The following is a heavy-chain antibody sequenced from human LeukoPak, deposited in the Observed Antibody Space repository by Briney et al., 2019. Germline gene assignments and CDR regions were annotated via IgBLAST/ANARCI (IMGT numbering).Heavy chain of an antibody. J-gene: IGHJ5*02. CDR1: GYTFTSYD. CDR2: MNPNSGNT. CDR3: ARGMVRGVIWFDP. Sequence: GASVKVSCKASGYTFTSYDINWVRQATGQGLEWMGWMNPNSGNTGYAQKFQGRVTMTRNTSISTAYMELSSLRSDDTAVYCCARGMVRGVIWFDPWGQGTLVTVSS. V-gene: IGHV1-8*01. D-gene: IGHD3-10*01.